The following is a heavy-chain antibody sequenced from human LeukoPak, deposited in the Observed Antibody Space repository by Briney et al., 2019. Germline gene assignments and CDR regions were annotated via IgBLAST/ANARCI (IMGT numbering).Heavy chain of an antibody. CDR1: GYTFTSYY. J-gene: IGHJ6*02. CDR2: INPSGGST. CDR3: ARGVTGTTTILSYYYYGMDV. V-gene: IGHV1-46*01. D-gene: IGHD1-7*01. Sequence: ASVKVSCKASGYTFTSYYMHWVRQAPGQGLEWMGIINPSGGSTSYAQKFQGRVTMTRDTSTSTVYMELSSLRSEDTAVYYCARGVTGTTTILSYYYYGMDVWGQGTTVTVSS.